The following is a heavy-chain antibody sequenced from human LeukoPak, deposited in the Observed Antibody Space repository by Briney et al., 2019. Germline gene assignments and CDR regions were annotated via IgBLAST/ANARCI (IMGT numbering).Heavy chain of an antibody. J-gene: IGHJ4*02. CDR1: GYTFTGYY. D-gene: IGHD3-22*01. CDR2: INPNSGGT. CDR3: ARIPLYYYDSSGYSPIFDY. Sequence: ASVKVSCKASGYTFTGYYMHWVRQAPGQGLEWMGWINPNSGGTNYAQKFQGRVTMTRDTSISTAYMELSRLRSDDTAVYYCARIPLYYYDSSGYSPIFDYWGQGTLVAVSS. V-gene: IGHV1-2*02.